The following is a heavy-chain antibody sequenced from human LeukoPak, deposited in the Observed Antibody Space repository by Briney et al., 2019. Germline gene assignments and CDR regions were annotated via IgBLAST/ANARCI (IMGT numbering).Heavy chain of an antibody. V-gene: IGHV4-59*02. J-gene: IGHJ6*02. CDR1: GGXVSSSF. Sequence: SETLSLTCTVSGGXVSSSFCSWIRQPPGKGLEWVAHIHYSGSTNYNPSLKSRVTISVDTSKNQFSLKLNSVTAADTAVYYCARDRITMVRGALRYYGMDVWGQGTTVTVSS. D-gene: IGHD3-10*01. CDR2: IHYSGST. CDR3: ARDRITMVRGALRYYGMDV.